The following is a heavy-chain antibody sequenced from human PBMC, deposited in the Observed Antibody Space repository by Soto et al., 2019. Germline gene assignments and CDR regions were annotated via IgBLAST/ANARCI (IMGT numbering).Heavy chain of an antibody. CDR2: ISYSGST. J-gene: IGHJ6*03. CDR3: ARTYVTDVVVVPASKDYMDV. Sequence: SETLSLTCTVSGGSISSSSSSWGWIRQPPGKGLEWLGIISYSGSTYYSQSLKNQVTISVDASKNLFSLKLSSVTAADTAVYYCARTYVTDVVVVPASKDYMDVWGKGTTVTVSS. CDR1: GGSISSSSSS. D-gene: IGHD2-2*01. V-gene: IGHV4-39*01.